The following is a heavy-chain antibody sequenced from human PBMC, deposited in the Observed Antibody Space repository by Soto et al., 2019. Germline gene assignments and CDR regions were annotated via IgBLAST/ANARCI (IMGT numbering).Heavy chain of an antibody. Sequence: QVHLVESGGGVVQPGRSLRLSCAASGFTFSTFALHWVRQAPGEGLEWVALISHDGRNEKYADSVKGRFTISRDNSKNTLYMQMDSLRLEDTGVYYCAKDQSFFYYFALDVWGHGTTVSVSS. V-gene: IGHV3-30-3*02. CDR2: ISHDGRNE. CDR1: GFTFSTFA. CDR3: AKDQSFFYYFALDV. D-gene: IGHD3-10*01. J-gene: IGHJ6*02.